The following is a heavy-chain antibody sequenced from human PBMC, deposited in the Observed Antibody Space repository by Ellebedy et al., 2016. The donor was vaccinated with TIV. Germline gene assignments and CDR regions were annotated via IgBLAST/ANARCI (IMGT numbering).Heavy chain of an antibody. D-gene: IGHD6-13*01. CDR2: IYYSGST. Sequence: SETLSLTXTVSGGSISSSSYYWGWIRQPPGKGLEWIGSIYYSGSTYYNPSLKSRVTISVDTSKNQFSLKLSSVTAADTAVYYCASDSSSWYDAVVGWFDPWGQGTLVTVSS. CDR1: GGSISSSSYY. V-gene: IGHV4-39*01. J-gene: IGHJ5*02. CDR3: ASDSSSWYDAVVGWFDP.